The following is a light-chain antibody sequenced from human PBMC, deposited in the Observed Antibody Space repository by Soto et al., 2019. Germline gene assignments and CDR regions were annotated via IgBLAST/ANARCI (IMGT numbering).Light chain of an antibody. J-gene: IGLJ1*01. CDR2: DVS. CDR1: SSDVGGYTH. CDR3: YSYTRSSTYV. Sequence: QSALTQPASVSGSPGQSITISCTGTSSDVGGYTHVSWYQQHPGKVPKLIIYDVSDRPSGVSNRFSGSKSGNTASLTISGLQAEDEADYYCYSYTRSSTYVFGTGTQLTVL. V-gene: IGLV2-14*01.